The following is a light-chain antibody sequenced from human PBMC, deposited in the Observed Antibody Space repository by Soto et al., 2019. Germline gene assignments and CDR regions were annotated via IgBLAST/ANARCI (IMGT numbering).Light chain of an antibody. J-gene: IGLJ3*02. CDR1: SGEVGAYNY. Sequence: QSALTQPPSASGSPGQSVTISCTGTSGEVGAYNYVSWYQQYPGTAPRLIIYEVSKRPSGVPDRFSGSKSGNTASLTVSGLQAEDEAEYHCSSYSASNNRWVFGGGTKLTVL. V-gene: IGLV2-8*01. CDR3: SSYSASNNRWV. CDR2: EVS.